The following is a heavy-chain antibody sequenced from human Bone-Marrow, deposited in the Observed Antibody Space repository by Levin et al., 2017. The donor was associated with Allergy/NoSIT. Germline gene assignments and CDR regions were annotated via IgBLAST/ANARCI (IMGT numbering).Heavy chain of an antibody. V-gene: IGHV3-53*01. CDR2: IYSGGDT. Sequence: GGSLRLSCVGSGFTVYNNYMIWVRQPPGKGLEWVSLIYSGGDTFYADSVKGRFTISRDSSKNTMYLQMNSLKAEDTAIYYCARNPCAVPTTSWGRGTMVTVSS. CDR3: ARNPCAVPTTS. D-gene: IGHD4/OR15-4a*01. CDR1: GFTVYNNY. J-gene: IGHJ3*01.